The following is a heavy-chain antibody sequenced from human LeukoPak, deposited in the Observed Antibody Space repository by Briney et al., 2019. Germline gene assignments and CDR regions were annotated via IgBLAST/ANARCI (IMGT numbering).Heavy chain of an antibody. J-gene: IGHJ4*02. V-gene: IGHV1-18*04. Sequence: ASVKVSCKASGYTFTSYGISWVRQAPGQGLEWMGWISAYNGNTNYAQKLQGRVTMTTDTSTSTAYMELRSLRSNDTAVYYCARWVLTGYYNDYWGQGTLVTVSS. CDR3: ARWVLTGYYNDY. D-gene: IGHD3-9*01. CDR2: ISAYNGNT. CDR1: GYTFTSYG.